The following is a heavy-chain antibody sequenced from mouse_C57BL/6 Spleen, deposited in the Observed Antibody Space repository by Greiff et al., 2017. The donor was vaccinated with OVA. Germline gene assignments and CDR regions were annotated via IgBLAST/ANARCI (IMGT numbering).Heavy chain of an antibody. CDR1: GYTFTSYW. CDR2: IDPSDSYT. CDR3: ARGWSTWFAY. J-gene: IGHJ3*01. D-gene: IGHD2-3*01. V-gene: IGHV1-50*01. Sequence: QVQLQQPGAELVKPGASVKLSCKASGYTFTSYWMQWVQQRPGQGLEWIGEIDPSDSYTNYNQKFKGKATLTVDTSSSTAYMQLSSLTSEDSAVYYCARGWSTWFAYWGQGTLVTVSA.